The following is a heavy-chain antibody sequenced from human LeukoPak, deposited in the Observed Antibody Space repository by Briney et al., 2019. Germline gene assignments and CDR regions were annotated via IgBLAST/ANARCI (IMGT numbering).Heavy chain of an antibody. D-gene: IGHD6-13*01. CDR3: SLLAAGVARIDY. J-gene: IGHJ4*02. V-gene: IGHV1-2*02. CDR1: GDPFSGYY. Sequence: ASVKVSCKTSGDPFSGYYLHWVRQAPGQGLEWMGWINPNTGGTNHAQKFQGRVTMTRDTSISTAYMELSRLRSDDTAVFYCSLLAAGVARIDYWGQGTLVTVSS. CDR2: INPNTGGT.